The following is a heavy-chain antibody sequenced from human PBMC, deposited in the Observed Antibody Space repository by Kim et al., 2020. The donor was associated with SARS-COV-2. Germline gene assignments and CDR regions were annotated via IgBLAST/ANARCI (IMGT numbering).Heavy chain of an antibody. V-gene: IGHV4-34*01. CDR3: ARAWDV. Sequence: SETLSLTCAVYGGSFSGFYWSWVRQPPGKGLECIGEITPSGSTSYNPSLESRFTISIDTSKKQLSLKLTSVTAADTAVYYCARAWDVWGQGTSVTVSS. J-gene: IGHJ6*02. CDR1: GGSFSGFY. CDR2: ITPSGST.